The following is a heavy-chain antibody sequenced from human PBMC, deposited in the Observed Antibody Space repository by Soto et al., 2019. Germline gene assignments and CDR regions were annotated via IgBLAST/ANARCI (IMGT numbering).Heavy chain of an antibody. CDR2: ISAYNGNT. D-gene: IGHD3-10*01. J-gene: IGHJ6*02. CDR3: ARDREGYYGSGSYSYYYYGMDV. V-gene: IGHV1-18*01. Sequence: ASVKVSCKASSYSFSSYGISWVRQAPGQGLEWMGWISAYNGNTNYAQKLQGRVTMTTDTPTSTAYMELRSLRSDDTAVYYCARDREGYYGSGSYSYYYYGMDVWGQ. CDR1: SYSFSSYG.